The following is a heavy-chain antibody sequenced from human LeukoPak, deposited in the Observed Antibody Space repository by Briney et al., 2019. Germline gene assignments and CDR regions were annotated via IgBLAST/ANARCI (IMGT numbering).Heavy chain of an antibody. CDR1: RFTFSNYA. J-gene: IGHJ6*02. D-gene: IGHD6-13*01. V-gene: IGHV3-30*18. CDR2: ISYDGNDK. CDR3: AKDLGSSWVANFYTYGMDV. Sequence: GGPLRLSRAPSRFTFSNYAMLGVGQPPGRGLQWVAGISYDGNDKYYADSVSRRFTISRDNSRNTLFLQMNSLRTEDTAVYFCAKDLGSSWVANFYTYGMDVWGQGTTVTVSS.